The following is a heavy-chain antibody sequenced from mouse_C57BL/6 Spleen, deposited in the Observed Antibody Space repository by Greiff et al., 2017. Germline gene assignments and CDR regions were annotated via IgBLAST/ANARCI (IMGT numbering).Heavy chain of an antibody. J-gene: IGHJ4*01. CDR3: AIDGIYDGYPSYAMDY. CDR2: INPYNGDT. CDR1: GYSFTGYF. D-gene: IGHD2-3*01. Sequence: VQLKESGPELVKPGDSVKISCKASGYSFTGYFMNWVMQSHGKSLAWIGRINPYNGDTFYNQKFKGKATLTVDKSSSTAHMELRRLTSEDSAVYYVAIDGIYDGYPSYAMDYWGQGTSVTVSS. V-gene: IGHV1-20*01.